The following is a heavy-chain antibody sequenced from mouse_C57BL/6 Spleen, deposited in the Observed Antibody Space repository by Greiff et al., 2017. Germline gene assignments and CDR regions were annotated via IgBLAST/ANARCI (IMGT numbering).Heavy chain of an antibody. CDR2: INYDGSST. CDR1: GFTFSDYY. V-gene: IGHV5-16*01. D-gene: IGHD4-1*01. CDR3: ARVTGTGTYDY. J-gene: IGHJ2*01. Sequence: EVKLVESEGGLVQPGSSMKLSCTASGFTFSDYYMAWVRQVPEKGLEWVANINYDGSSTYYLDSLKSRFIISRDNAKNILYLQMSSLKSEDTATYYCARVTGTGTYDYWGQGTTLTVSS.